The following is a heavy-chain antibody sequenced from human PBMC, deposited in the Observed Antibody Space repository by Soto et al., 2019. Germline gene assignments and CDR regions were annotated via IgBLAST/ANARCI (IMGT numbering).Heavy chain of an antibody. CDR2: IYYGGNT. CDR3: ATDFGSGSYYPDY. D-gene: IGHD3-10*01. Sequence: QVQLQESGPGLVKPSQTLSLTCTVSGGSISSGSYYWSWICQHPGKGLEWIGYIYYGGNTYYNPSLKGRVSISVDTSKNQFSLKVNSVTAADTAVYYCATDFGSGSYYPDYWGQGTLVTVSS. J-gene: IGHJ4*02. V-gene: IGHV4-31*03. CDR1: GGSISSGSYY.